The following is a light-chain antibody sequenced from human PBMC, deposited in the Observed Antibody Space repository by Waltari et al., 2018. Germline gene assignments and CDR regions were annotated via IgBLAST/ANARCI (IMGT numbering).Light chain of an antibody. V-gene: IGKV3-15*01. CDR3: QQYNLWPLT. CDR2: GAS. CDR1: QTISTN. Sequence: EIVMTQSPGTLSVSTGESATLPCRASQTISTNLAWYQQKPGQAPRLLIFGASTRATGIPARFSGSGSGTEFTLTISSLQSEDFAIYYCQQYNLWPLTFGGGTTVEI. J-gene: IGKJ4*01.